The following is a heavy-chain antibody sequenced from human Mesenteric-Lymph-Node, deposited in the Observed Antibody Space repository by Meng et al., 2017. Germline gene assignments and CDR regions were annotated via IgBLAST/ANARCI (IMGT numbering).Heavy chain of an antibody. Sequence: QGQLQESGPGLVRPSGNLSPACTVSGGSVSSGSYYWSWIRQPPGKGLEWIGYISYSGSTNYNPSLRSRVTISVDTSKNQFSLRLNSVTAADTAVYYCARDLGSIAALGYWGQGTLVTVSS. CDR2: ISYSGST. V-gene: IGHV4-61*01. D-gene: IGHD6-6*01. CDR1: GGSVSSGSYY. CDR3: ARDLGSIAALGY. J-gene: IGHJ4*02.